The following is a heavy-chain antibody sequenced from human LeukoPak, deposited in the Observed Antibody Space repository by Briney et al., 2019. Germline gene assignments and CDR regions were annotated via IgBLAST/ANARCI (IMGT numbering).Heavy chain of an antibody. CDR2: IYHSGST. V-gene: IGHV4-38-2*02. D-gene: IGHD2-2*01. CDR1: GYSISSGYY. Sequence: PSETLSLTCTVSGYSISSGYYWGWIRQPPGKGLEWIGSIYHSGSTDYNPSLKSRVTISVDTSKNQFSLKLSSVTAADTAVYYWGRDLNSNSLRRGLFHPLGQGTLVTVSS. CDR3: GRDLNSNSLRRGLFHP. J-gene: IGHJ5*02.